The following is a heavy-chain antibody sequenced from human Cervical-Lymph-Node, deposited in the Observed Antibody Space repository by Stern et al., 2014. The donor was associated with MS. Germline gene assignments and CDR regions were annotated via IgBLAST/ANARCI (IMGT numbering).Heavy chain of an antibody. V-gene: IGHV4-39*01. CDR2: VYYSGST. CDR3: ARLEYTTSWYSHYFDY. J-gene: IGHJ4*02. D-gene: IGHD6-13*01. CDR1: GGSISSGRFY. Sequence: LQLQESGPGLVKPSETLSLSCTVSGGSISSGRFYWGWIRQPPGKGLEWIGTVYYSGSTYYNRPLKRRATISVDTSKTQFPLNLNSVTAADTAVYYCARLEYTTSWYSHYFDYWGQGTLVTVSS.